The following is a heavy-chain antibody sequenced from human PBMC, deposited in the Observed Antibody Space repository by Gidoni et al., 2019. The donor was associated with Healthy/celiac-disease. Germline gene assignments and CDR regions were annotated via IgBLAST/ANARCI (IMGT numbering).Heavy chain of an antibody. D-gene: IGHD3-3*01. J-gene: IGHJ6*02. CDR3: AVRFLEWLSGMDV. Sequence: QVQLQQWGAGLLKPSETLSLTCAVYGGSFSGYYWSWIRQPPGKGLEWIGEINHSGSTNYNPSLKSRVTISVDTSKNQFSLKLSSVTAADTAVYYCAVRFLEWLSGMDVWGQGTTVTVSS. CDR1: GGSFSGYY. V-gene: IGHV4-34*01. CDR2: INHSGST.